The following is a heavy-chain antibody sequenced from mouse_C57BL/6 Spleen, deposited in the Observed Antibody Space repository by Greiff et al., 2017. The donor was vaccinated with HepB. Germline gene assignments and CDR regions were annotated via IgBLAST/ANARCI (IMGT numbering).Heavy chain of an antibody. J-gene: IGHJ3*01. D-gene: IGHD1-1*01. Sequence: QVQLQQSGAELARPGASVKLSCKASGYTFTSYGISWVKQSTGQGLEWIGEINPRSGNTYYNEKFKGKATLTADKSSSTAYMELRSLTSEDSAVYFCAREELRGFAYWGQGTLVTVSA. CDR3: AREELRGFAY. CDR1: GYTFTSYG. CDR2: INPRSGNT. V-gene: IGHV1-81*01.